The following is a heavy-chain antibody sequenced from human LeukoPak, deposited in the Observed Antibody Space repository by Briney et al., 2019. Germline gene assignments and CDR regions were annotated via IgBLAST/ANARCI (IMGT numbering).Heavy chain of an antibody. V-gene: IGHV4-4*02. CDR1: LDSTTSNF. Sequence: SETLSLTCTVSLDSTTSNFWSWVRQPPGKGLEWIGEIHRSGSPNYNSSLQSRVTTSIDRSRNQIALELSSVTAADTAVYYCAREILGGFNPGAYWGQGTLVTVSS. D-gene: IGHD1-14*01. CDR2: IHRSGSP. J-gene: IGHJ4*02. CDR3: AREILGGFNPGAY.